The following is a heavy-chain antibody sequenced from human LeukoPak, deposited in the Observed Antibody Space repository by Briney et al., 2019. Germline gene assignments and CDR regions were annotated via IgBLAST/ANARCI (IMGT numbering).Heavy chain of an antibody. Sequence: SETLSLTCTVSGGSISSSSYYWGWIRQPPGKGLEWIGSIYYSGSTYYNPSLKSRVTISVDTSKNQFSLKLSSVTAADTAVYYCAREYSSSSDWFDPWGQGTLVTVSS. D-gene: IGHD6-6*01. V-gene: IGHV4-39*07. CDR2: IYYSGST. J-gene: IGHJ5*02. CDR3: AREYSSSSDWFDP. CDR1: GGSISSSSYY.